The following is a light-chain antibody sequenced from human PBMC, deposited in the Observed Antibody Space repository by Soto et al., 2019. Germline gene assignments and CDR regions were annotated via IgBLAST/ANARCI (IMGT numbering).Light chain of an antibody. CDR1: QDIRND. J-gene: IGKJ1*01. V-gene: IGKV1-6*01. Sequence: SSLSASVGDRVTITCRASQDIRNDLGWYQQEPGKAPKLLVSGTSRLQSGVPSRFSGSGSGTEFTLTISGLEPEDFATYYCLQDYNLPQTFGQGTKVDIK. CDR2: GTS. CDR3: LQDYNLPQT.